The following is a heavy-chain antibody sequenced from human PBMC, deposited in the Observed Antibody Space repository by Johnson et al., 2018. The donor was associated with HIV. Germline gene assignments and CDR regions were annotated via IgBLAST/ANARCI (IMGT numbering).Heavy chain of an antibody. CDR3: ARDRYYYGSGSRDAFDI. J-gene: IGHJ3*02. CDR2: ISYDGSNN. D-gene: IGHD3-10*01. CDR1: GFTFSSYA. Sequence: QMLLVESGGGVVQPGRSLRLSCAASGFTFSSYAMHWVRQAPGKGLEWVVTISYDGSNNYYADSVKGRFTLSSDNSKNTLYLQMNSLSAEDTAVYYCARDRYYYGSGSRDAFDIWGQGTMVTVSS. V-gene: IGHV3-30-3*01.